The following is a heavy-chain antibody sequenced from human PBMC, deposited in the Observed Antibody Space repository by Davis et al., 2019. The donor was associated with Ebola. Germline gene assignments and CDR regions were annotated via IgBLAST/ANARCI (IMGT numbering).Heavy chain of an antibody. CDR2: MNPNSGNT. CDR3: ARDQEYDILIAYRPTEGFDC. D-gene: IGHD3-9*01. V-gene: IGHV1-8*01. J-gene: IGHJ4*02. CDR1: GYTFTSYD. Sequence: ASVKVSCKASGYTFTSYDINWVRQATGQGLEWMGWMNPNSGNTGYAQKFQGRVTVTRDTSISTAYMELSRLRSDDTAVYYCARDQEYDILIAYRPTEGFDCWGQGTVLTVSS.